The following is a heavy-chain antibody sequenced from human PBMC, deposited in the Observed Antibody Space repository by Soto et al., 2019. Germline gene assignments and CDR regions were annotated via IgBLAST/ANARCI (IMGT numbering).Heavy chain of an antibody. V-gene: IGHV4-39*01. CDR1: GGSISSSSYY. CDR2: IYYSGST. J-gene: IGHJ4*02. Sequence: SETLSLTCTVSGGSISSSSYYWGWIRQPPGKGLEWIGSIYYSGSTYYNPSLKSRVTISVDTSKNHFSLKLSSVTAADTAVYYCASLTVAGTGDIDYWGQGTLVTVSS. D-gene: IGHD6-19*01. CDR3: ASLTVAGTGDIDY.